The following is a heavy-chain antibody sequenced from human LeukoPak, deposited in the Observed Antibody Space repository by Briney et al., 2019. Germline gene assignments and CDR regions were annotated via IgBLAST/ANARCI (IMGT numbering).Heavy chain of an antibody. Sequence: SETLSLTCTVPGGSISSSSYYWGWIRQPPGKGLEWIGSIYYSGSTYYNPSLKSRVTISVDTSKNQFSLKLSSVTAADTAVYYCARHGYSSSSFDYWGQGTLVTVSS. D-gene: IGHD6-13*01. V-gene: IGHV4-39*01. CDR2: IYYSGST. J-gene: IGHJ4*02. CDR1: GGSISSSSYY. CDR3: ARHGYSSSSFDY.